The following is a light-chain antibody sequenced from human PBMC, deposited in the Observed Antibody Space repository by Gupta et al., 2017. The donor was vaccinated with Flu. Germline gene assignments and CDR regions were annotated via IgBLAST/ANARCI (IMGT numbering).Light chain of an antibody. V-gene: IGLV8-61*02. CDR3: VLHESNGIWV. CDR2: STN. Sequence: TITITCCVTGASVDTTHSPCWSQQSPGQAQLTLIQSTNSRAAGYTDCFSGSIRGNKAALIITGAQADDESDYYCVLHESNGIWVFGGGTKLTVL. J-gene: IGLJ3*02. CDR1: GASVDTTHS.